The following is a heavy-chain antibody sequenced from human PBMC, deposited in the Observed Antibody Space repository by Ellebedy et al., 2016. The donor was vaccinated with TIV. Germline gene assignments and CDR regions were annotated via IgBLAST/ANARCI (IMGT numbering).Heavy chain of an antibody. J-gene: IGHJ3*02. CDR3: ARRYSSGWDAFDI. V-gene: IGHV1-69*04. CDR2: IIAILGIA. Sequence: AASVKVSCKASGDTFSSYASSWVRQASVHGLEWMGRIIAILGIANYAQKFQGRVTITADKSTSTAYMELSSLRSEDTAVYYCARRYSSGWDAFDIWGQGKMVTVSS. D-gene: IGHD6-19*01. CDR1: GDTFSSYA.